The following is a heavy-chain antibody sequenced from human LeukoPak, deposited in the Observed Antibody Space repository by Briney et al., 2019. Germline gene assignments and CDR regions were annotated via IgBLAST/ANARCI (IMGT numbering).Heavy chain of an antibody. CDR2: ISYDGSNE. CDR3: AKDDAWGRYKD. D-gene: IGHD3-16*01. CDR1: GFTFSSYA. J-gene: IGHJ1*01. V-gene: IGHV3-30*04. Sequence: PGGSLRLSCAASGFTFSSYAMHWVRQAPGKGLEWVAVISYDGSNEYYADSVKGRFTISRDNSKNTVSLQMNSLRGNDTAVYYCAKDDAWGRYKDWGQGTLVTVSS.